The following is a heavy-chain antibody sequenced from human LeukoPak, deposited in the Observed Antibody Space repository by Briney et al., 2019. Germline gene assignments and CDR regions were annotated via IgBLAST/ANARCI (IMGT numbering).Heavy chain of an antibody. CDR3: ARVGTVTPYYYYYGMDV. V-gene: IGHV1-18*01. CDR1: GDTFTSYG. J-gene: IGHJ6*02. CDR2: ISAYNGNT. Sequence: ASVKVTCKASGDTFTSYGISWVRQAPGQGLEWMGWISAYNGNTNYAQKLQGRVTMTTDTSTSTAYMELRSLRSDDTAVYYCARVGTVTPYYYYYGMDVWGQGTTVTVSS. D-gene: IGHD4-17*01.